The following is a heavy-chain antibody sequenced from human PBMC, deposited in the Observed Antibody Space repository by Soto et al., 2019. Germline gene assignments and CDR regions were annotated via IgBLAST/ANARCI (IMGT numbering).Heavy chain of an antibody. D-gene: IGHD3-22*01. Sequence: GGSLRLSCAASGFTFSDYYMIWIRQAPGKGLEWVSYISSSGSTIYYADSVKGRFTISRDNAKNSLYLQMNSLRAEDTAVYYCSGYYSYAFDIWGQGTMVTVSS. CDR3: SGYYSYAFDI. J-gene: IGHJ3*02. CDR1: GFTFSDYY. V-gene: IGHV3-11*01. CDR2: ISSSGSTI.